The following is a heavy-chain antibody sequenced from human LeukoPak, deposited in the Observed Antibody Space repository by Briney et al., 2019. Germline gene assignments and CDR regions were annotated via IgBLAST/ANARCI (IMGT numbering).Heavy chain of an antibody. J-gene: IGHJ6*02. Sequence: SETLSLTCTVSGGPISSGSYYWSWIRQPAGKGLEWIGRIYTSGSTNYNPSLKSRVTISVDTSKNQFSLKLSSVTAADTAVYYCAREYRYYDFWSGYYTVHYYYGMDVWGQGTTVTVSS. CDR3: AREYRYYDFWSGYYTVHYYYGMDV. CDR1: GGPISSGSYY. CDR2: IYTSGST. V-gene: IGHV4-61*02. D-gene: IGHD3-3*01.